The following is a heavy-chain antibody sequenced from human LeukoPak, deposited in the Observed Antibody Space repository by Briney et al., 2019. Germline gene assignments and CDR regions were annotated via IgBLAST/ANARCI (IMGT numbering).Heavy chain of an antibody. CDR2: TYPGDSNT. V-gene: IGHV5-51*01. CDR3: VRSPACSSGTCYPNWFDP. J-gene: IGHJ5*02. D-gene: IGHD2-15*01. Sequence: GESLKISCEASGYSFTTYWIGWLRQMPGKGLEWMGITYPGDSNTRYSPSFQGQVTISADKSISSAYLQWSSLKASDTAMYYCVRSPACSSGTCYPNWFDPWGQGTLVTVSS. CDR1: GYSFTTYW.